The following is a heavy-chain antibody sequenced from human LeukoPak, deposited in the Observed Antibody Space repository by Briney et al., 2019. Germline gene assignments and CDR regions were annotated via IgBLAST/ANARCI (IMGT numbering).Heavy chain of an antibody. D-gene: IGHD1-26*01. J-gene: IGHJ2*01. V-gene: IGHV3-74*01. CDR1: EFTLKDYW. CDR3: ERGRPSPNRSYFDL. CDR2: INSDGSSA. Sequence: PGGSLRLSCEASEFTLKDYWMHWVRQGPGKGLVWVSRINSDGSSASYADSVKGRFTISRDNAKNTLYLQMNSLRAEDTAVYYCERGRPSPNRSYFDLWGRGTLVTVSS.